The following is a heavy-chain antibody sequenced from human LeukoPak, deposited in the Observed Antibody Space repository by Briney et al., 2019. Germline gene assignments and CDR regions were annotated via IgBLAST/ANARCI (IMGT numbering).Heavy chain of an antibody. J-gene: IGHJ6*02. D-gene: IGHD2-2*01. CDR2: IYSSGST. CDR1: GGSISSYY. V-gene: IGHV4-59*01. Sequence: PSETLSLTCSVSGGSISSYYGSWIRQPPGKGLEWIGYIYSSGSTNYNPSLKSRVTISGDTSKNQFSLRLSTVTAADTAVYYCVRVVPAARFGMDVWGQGTTVTVSS. CDR3: VRVVPAARFGMDV.